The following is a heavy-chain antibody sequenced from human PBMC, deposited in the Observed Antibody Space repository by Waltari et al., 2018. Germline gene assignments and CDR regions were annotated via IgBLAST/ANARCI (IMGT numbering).Heavy chain of an antibody. J-gene: IGHJ4*02. CDR1: GLPFSSYW. Sequence: EVQLVESGGGLVQPGGSLRLSCVGSGLPFSSYWMHWVRQAPGKGLEWVSRIKFDGSIINYADSVKGRFTISRDNAKNTLYLQMNNVRAEDTAVYYCERAGSYRFDYWGQGTLVTVSS. CDR3: ERAGSYRFDY. V-gene: IGHV3-74*01. D-gene: IGHD3-10*01. CDR2: IKFDGSII.